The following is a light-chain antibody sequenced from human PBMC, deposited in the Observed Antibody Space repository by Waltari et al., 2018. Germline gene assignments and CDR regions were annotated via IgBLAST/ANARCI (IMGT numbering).Light chain of an antibody. V-gene: IGLV3-21*01. CDR3: QVWDDSRDHHP. Sequence: SYVLTQPPSVSVAPGDTARITCGGTNIGTQSVHWYQQKPGQAPVLVIYYDVDRPSGIPERFSGSNFGNTATLTISSVEAGDEADYYCQVWDDSRDHHPFGTGTKVTVL. CDR1: NIGTQS. CDR2: YDV. J-gene: IGLJ1*01.